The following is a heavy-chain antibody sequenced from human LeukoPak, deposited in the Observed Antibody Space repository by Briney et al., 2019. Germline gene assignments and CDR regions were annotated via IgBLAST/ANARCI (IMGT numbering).Heavy chain of an antibody. V-gene: IGHV1-46*01. CDR3: ARDTYCSGGSCYSGYFDY. CDR1: GYTFTSYY. D-gene: IGHD2-15*01. CDR2: INPSGGST. J-gene: IGHJ4*02. Sequence: GASAKVSCKTSGYTFTSYYMHWVRQAPGQGLEWMGIINPSGGSTSYAQKFQGRVTMTRDTSTSTVYMELSSLRSEGTAVYYCARDTYCSGGSCYSGYFDYWGQGTLVTVSS.